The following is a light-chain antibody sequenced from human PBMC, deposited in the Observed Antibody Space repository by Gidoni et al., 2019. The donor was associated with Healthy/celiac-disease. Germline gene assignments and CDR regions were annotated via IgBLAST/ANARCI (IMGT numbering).Light chain of an antibody. Sequence: DIQMTQSPSTLSASVGDRVTITCRARQSISSWFAWYQQKPGKDPKLLIYKASSLESGVPSRFSGSGSGTEVTLTISSLQPDDFATYYCQQYNSYPRTFXHXTAVEGK. CDR3: QQYNSYPRT. CDR2: KAS. V-gene: IGKV1-5*03. J-gene: IGKJ1*01. CDR1: QSISSW.